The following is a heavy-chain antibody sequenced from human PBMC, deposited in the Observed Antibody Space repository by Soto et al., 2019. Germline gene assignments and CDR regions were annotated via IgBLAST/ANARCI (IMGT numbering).Heavy chain of an antibody. D-gene: IGHD5-12*01. J-gene: IGHJ3*02. CDR3: ARDYEGAFDI. CDR2: IYHSGST. CDR1: VGSISSSNW. V-gene: IGHV4-4*02. Sequence: SATLSLTCAVSVGSISSSNWWSWVRQPPGKGLEWIGEIYHSGSTNYNPSLKSRVTISVDTSKNQFSLKLSSVTAADTAVYYCARDYEGAFDIWGQGTMVTVSS.